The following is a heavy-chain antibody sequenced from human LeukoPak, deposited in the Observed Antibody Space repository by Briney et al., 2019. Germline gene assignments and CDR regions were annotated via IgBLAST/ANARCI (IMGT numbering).Heavy chain of an antibody. Sequence: ASVKVSCKAFGYTFTSNYMHWVRQAPGQGPEWMGVISPSGGSTTYAQKFQGRVTLTRDMSTSTDYLELSSLRSEDTAVYHCARDRLNLGDDYYYYMDVWGKGTTVTVAS. CDR2: ISPSGGST. D-gene: IGHD1-7*01. J-gene: IGHJ6*03. V-gene: IGHV1-46*01. CDR3: ARDRLNLGDDYYYYMDV. CDR1: GYTFTSNY.